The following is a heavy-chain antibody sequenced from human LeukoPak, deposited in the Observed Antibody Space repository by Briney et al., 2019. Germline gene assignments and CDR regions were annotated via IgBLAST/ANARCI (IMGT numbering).Heavy chain of an antibody. V-gene: IGHV3-23*01. CDR3: TKGGSYAPLDY. D-gene: IGHD1-26*01. Sequence: GGSLRLSCGGSGFTFSSYAMSWVRQAPGKGLEWVSAISGSGGSTVYADSVKGRLTISRDNSKNTLYLEMSSLRDEDTAIYYCTKGGSYAPLDYWGQGTLVTVSS. CDR2: ISGSGGST. CDR1: GFTFSSYA. J-gene: IGHJ4*02.